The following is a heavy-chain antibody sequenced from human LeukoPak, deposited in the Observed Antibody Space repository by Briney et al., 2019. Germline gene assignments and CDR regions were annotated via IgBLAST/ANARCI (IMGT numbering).Heavy chain of an antibody. Sequence: ASVKVSCKASGYTFTGYYMHWVRQAPGQGLEWMGRINPNSGGTNYAQKFQGRVTMTRDTSISTAYMELSRLRSDDTAVYYCARVYYDSSGYYFDYWGQGTLVTVSS. J-gene: IGHJ4*02. D-gene: IGHD3-22*01. V-gene: IGHV1-2*06. CDR1: GYTFTGYY. CDR2: INPNSGGT. CDR3: ARVYYDSSGYYFDY.